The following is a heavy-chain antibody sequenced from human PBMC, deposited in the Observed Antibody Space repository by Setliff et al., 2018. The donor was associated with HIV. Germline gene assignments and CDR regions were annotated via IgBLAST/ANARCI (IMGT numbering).Heavy chain of an antibody. CDR2: ISHTGST. V-gene: IGHV4-34*01. CDR1: GGSFSAYY. J-gene: IGHJ4*02. Sequence: SETLSLTCAIYGGSFSAYYWSWIRQSPEMGLEWIAEISHTGSTKYNPSLGSRVTISLATSKNQFSLSLRSLSAADTAVYYCARDKRYRFPFDSWGQGTLVTVSS. D-gene: IGHD2-2*02. CDR3: ARDKRYRFPFDS.